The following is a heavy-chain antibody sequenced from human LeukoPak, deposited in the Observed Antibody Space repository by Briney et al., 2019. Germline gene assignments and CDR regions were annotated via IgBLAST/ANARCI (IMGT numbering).Heavy chain of an antibody. CDR2: IYYTGIT. J-gene: IGHJ6*02. CDR1: GGSIRNCSYF. CDR3: ARATPNWGVDHCSSTSCYLYYYYGMDV. Sequence: SETLSLTCTVSGGSIRNCSYFWGWIRQPPGRGLEWIGNIYYTGITYCNPSLKSRVTMSADTSKNQFSLKLSSVTAADTAVYYCARATPNWGVDHCSSTSCYLYYYYGMDVWGQGTTVIVSS. V-gene: IGHV4-39*07. D-gene: IGHD2-2*01.